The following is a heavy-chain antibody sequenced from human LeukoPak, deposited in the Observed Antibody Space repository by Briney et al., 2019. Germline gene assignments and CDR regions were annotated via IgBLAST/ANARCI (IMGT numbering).Heavy chain of an antibody. CDR2: ISGSGGST. J-gene: IGHJ4*02. CDR1: GFTFSSYA. V-gene: IGHV3-23*01. CDR3: AKLRPRRDIVVVPAAVPAGVCDY. Sequence: PGGSLRLSCAASGFTFSSYAMSWVRQAPGKGLEWVSAISGSGGSTYYADSVKGRFTISRDNSKNTLYLQMNSLRAEDTAVYYCAKLRPRRDIVVVPAAVPAGVCDYWGQGTLVTVSS. D-gene: IGHD2-2*01.